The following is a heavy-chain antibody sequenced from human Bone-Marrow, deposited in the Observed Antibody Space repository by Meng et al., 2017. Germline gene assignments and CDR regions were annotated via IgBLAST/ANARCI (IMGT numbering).Heavy chain of an antibody. D-gene: IGHD3-10*01. J-gene: IGHJ6*02. CDR3: ARDYNSMVRGENMDV. Sequence: ASVKVSCKASGYTFTSYGISWVRQAPGQGLEWMGWISAYNGNTNYAQKLQGRVTMTTDTSTSTAYMELRSLRSDDTAVYYCARDYNSMVRGENMDVWGQGTTVTVSS. CDR2: ISAYNGNT. V-gene: IGHV1-18*01. CDR1: GYTFTSYG.